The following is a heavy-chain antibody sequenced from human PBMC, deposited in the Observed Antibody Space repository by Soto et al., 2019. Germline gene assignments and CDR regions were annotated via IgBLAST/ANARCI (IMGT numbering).Heavy chain of an antibody. D-gene: IGHD5-12*01. V-gene: IGHV1-2*04. CDR1: GYTFTGYY. J-gene: IGHJ4*02. Sequence: QVQLVQSGAEVKKPGASVKVSCKASGYTFTGYYMHWVRQAPGQGLEWMGWINSNSGGTNYAQKFQGWVTMTRDTSISTAYMEVIRLRSDDTVVYYCARDRGDGYNYVGYYFDYWGQGTLVTVSS. CDR3: ARDRGDGYNYVGYYFDY. CDR2: INSNSGGT.